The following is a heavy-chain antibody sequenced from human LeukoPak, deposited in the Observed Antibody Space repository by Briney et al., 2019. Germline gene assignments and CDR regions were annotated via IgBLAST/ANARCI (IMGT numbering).Heavy chain of an antibody. J-gene: IGHJ4*02. V-gene: IGHV3-48*03. CDR2: IRNSGSAI. CDR3: MRADS. CDR1: GFNFNTYD. Sequence: GGSLRLSCVASGFNFNTYDMNWVRQAPGKGLEWIAFIRNSGSAIYYADSVKARFTISRNNAKNSLYLQMNSLRGDDTAVYYCMRADSWGRGTLVPVSS.